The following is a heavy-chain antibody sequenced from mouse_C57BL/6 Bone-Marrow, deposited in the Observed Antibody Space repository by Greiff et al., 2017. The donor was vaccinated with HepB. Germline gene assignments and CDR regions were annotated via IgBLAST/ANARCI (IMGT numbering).Heavy chain of an antibody. Sequence: VQLQQSGAELARPGASVKLSCKASGYTFTSYGISWVKQRTGQGLEWIGEIYPRSGNTYYNEKFKGKATLTADNASSTAYMELRSLTSEDSAVYFCARWMVTTSWFAYWGQGTLVTVSA. CDR3: ARWMVTTSWFAY. CDR2: IYPRSGNT. D-gene: IGHD2-2*01. J-gene: IGHJ3*01. CDR1: GYTFTSYG. V-gene: IGHV1-81*01.